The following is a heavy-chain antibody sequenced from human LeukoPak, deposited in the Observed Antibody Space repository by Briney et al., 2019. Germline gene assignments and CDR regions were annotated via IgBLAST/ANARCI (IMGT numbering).Heavy chain of an antibody. Sequence: GGSLRLSCAASGFTFSSFGMHWVRQAPGKGLEWVAVISYDGSNKYYADSVKGRFTISRDNSKNTLYLQMNSLRAEDTAVYYCAKGSEISSGWYYFDYWGQGTLVTVSS. D-gene: IGHD6-19*01. CDR3: AKGSEISSGWYYFDY. J-gene: IGHJ4*02. V-gene: IGHV3-30*18. CDR1: GFTFSSFG. CDR2: ISYDGSNK.